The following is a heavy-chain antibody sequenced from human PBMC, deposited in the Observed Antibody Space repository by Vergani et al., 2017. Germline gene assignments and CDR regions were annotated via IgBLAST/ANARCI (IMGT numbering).Heavy chain of an antibody. J-gene: IGHJ3*02. V-gene: IGHV4-39*01. CDR2: IYYSGST. CDR3: ARIPRSSGNYYGSGSYRAGQAFDI. CDR1: GGSISSSSYY. Sequence: QLQLPESGPGLVKPSETLSLTCTVSGGSISSSSYYWGWIRQPPGKGLEWIGSIYYSGSTYYNPSLKRRVTISVDTSKNQFSLKLSSVTAADTAVYYCARIPRSSGNYYGSGSYRAGQAFDIWGQGTMVTVSS. D-gene: IGHD3-10*01.